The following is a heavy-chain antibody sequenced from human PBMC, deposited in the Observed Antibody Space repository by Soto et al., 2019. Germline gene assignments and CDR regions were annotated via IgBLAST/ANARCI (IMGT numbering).Heavy chain of an antibody. CDR2: TSSDGTDN. Sequence: QVQLVESGGGVILPGGSLRLSCAASGFTFSSYAMHWVRQAPGTGPEWAAATSSDGTDNVYADSVSGRFTISRDNSKNTLYLQMNSLRSEDAAVYYCARTYECAKSDCYRAFDIWGQGTMVTVSS. J-gene: IGHJ3*02. CDR1: GFTFSSYA. V-gene: IGHV3-30*04. D-gene: IGHD2-21*02. CDR3: ARTYECAKSDCYRAFDI.